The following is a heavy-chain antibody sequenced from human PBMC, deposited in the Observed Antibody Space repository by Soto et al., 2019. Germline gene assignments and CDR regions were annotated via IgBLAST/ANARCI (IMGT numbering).Heavy chain of an antibody. CDR1: GFTVSSNY. Sequence: GGSLRLSCAASGFTVSSNYMSWVRQAPGKGLEWVSVIYSGGSTYYADSVKGRFTISRHNSKNTLYLQMNSLRAEDTAVYYCARDTGYCTNGVCPDVWGKGTTVTVSA. CDR2: IYSGGST. V-gene: IGHV3-53*04. CDR3: ARDTGYCTNGVCPDV. D-gene: IGHD2-8*01. J-gene: IGHJ6*04.